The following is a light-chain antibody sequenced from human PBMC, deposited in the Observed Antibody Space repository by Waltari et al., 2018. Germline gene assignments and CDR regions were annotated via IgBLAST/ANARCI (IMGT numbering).Light chain of an antibody. J-gene: IGLJ2*01. CDR2: EVT. V-gene: IGLV2-8*01. Sequence: QSALSQPPSASGSPGQSVTISCTGTSSDVGGYNYVSWYQQHPGKAPKFVIYEVTKRPSGVPDVFSGSKSGNTASLTVSGLQAEDEADYYCSSYAGSNIVVFGGGTKLTVL. CDR3: SSYAGSNIVV. CDR1: SSDVGGYNY.